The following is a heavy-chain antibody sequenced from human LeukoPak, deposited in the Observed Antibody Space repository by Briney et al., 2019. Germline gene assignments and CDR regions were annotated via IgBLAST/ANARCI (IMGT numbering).Heavy chain of an antibody. V-gene: IGHV4-38-2*02. CDR1: GYSISSGYY. D-gene: IGHD3-10*01. J-gene: IGHJ4*02. CDR2: IYHSGST. CDR3: ARLGSGTYFHYFDY. Sequence: PSETLSLTCTVSGYSISSGYYWGWIRQPPGKGLEWIGSIYHSGSTYYNPSLKSRVTISVDTSKNQFSLKLSSVTAADTAVYYCARLGSGTYFHYFDYWGQGTLVTVSS.